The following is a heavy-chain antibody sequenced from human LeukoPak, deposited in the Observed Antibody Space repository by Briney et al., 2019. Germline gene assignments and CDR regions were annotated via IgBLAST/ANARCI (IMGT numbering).Heavy chain of an antibody. J-gene: IGHJ4*02. CDR3: ARDFYESGSGSNYDVFGY. CDR1: GYTFISYG. CDR2: VSNYNGRT. D-gene: IGHD3-10*01. V-gene: IGHV1-18*01. Sequence: GASVKVSCKTSGYTFISYGISWVRQAPGQGLEWMGWVSNYNGRTHYAQKLQGRVTMTTDPSTSTAYMELRSLSSDDTAIYYCARDFYESGSGSNYDVFGYWGQGTLVTVSS.